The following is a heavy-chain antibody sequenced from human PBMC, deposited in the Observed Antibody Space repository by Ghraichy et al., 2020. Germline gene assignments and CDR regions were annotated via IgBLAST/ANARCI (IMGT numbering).Heavy chain of an antibody. CDR2: ISGSGGST. Sequence: GGSLRLSCAVSGFTFSSYAMSWVRQAPGKGLEWVSAISGSGGSTYYADSVKGRFTISRDNSKNTLYLQMNSLRAEDTAVYYCAKDNEWELLRVHYYYGMDVWGQGTTVTVSS. J-gene: IGHJ6*02. CDR3: AKDNEWELLRVHYYYGMDV. D-gene: IGHD1-26*01. V-gene: IGHV3-23*01. CDR1: GFTFSSYA.